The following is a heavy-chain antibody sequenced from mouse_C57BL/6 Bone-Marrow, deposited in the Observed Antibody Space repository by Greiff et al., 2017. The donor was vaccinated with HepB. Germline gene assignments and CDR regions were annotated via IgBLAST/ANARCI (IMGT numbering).Heavy chain of an antibody. D-gene: IGHD2-4*01. CDR3: TRKESDYAHWYAMYY. J-gene: IGHJ4*01. CDR2: IDPETGGT. V-gene: IGHV1-15*01. CDR1: GYTFTDYE. Sequence: VQLQQSGAELVRPGASVTLSCKASGYTFTDYEMHWVKQTPVHGLEWIGAIDPETGGTAYNQKFKGKAILTADKSSSTAYMELRSLTSEDSAVYYCTRKESDYAHWYAMYYWGQGTSVTVSS.